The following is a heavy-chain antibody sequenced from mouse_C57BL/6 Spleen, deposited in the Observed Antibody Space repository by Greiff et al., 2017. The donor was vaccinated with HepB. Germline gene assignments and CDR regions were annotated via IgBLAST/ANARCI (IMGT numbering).Heavy chain of an antibody. CDR2: IYPGDGDT. CDR3: ARGGHYGRSYRDAMDY. V-gene: IGHV1-80*01. Sequence: VQLQQSGAELVKPGASVKISCKASGYAFSSYWMNWVKQRPGKGLEWIGQIYPGDGDTNYNGKFKGKATLTADTSSSTAYMQLSSLTSEDSAVYFCARGGHYGRSYRDAMDYWGQGTSVTVSS. J-gene: IGHJ4*01. D-gene: IGHD1-1*01. CDR1: GYAFSSYW.